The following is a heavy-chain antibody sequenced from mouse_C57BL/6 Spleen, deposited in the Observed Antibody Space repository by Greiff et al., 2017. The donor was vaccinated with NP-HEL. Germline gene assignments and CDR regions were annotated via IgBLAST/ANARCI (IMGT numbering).Heavy chain of an antibody. CDR2: IDPSDSYT. CDR3: ASYGPYAMDY. Sequence: QVQLQQPGAELVKPGASVKLSCKASGYTFTSYWMHWVKQRPGQGLEWIGEIDPSDSYTNYNQKFKGKSTLTVDKSSSTAYMQLSSLTSEDSAVYYCASYGPYAMDYWGQGTSVTVSS. V-gene: IGHV1-69*01. D-gene: IGHD1-1*02. J-gene: IGHJ4*01. CDR1: GYTFTSYW.